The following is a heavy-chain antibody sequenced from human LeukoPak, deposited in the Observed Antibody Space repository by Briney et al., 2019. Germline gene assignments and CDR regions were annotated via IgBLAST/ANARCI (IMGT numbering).Heavy chain of an antibody. D-gene: IGHD3-3*01. V-gene: IGHV3-7*01. CDR3: ARYAQFMAITMASNGMDV. Sequence: PGGSLRLSCAASGFTFSSYWMSWVRQAPGKGLEWVANIKQDGSEKYYVDSVKGRFTISRDNAKNSLYLQMNSLRAEDTAVYYCARYAQFMAITMASNGMDVWGQGTTVTVSS. CDR1: GFTFSSYW. J-gene: IGHJ6*02. CDR2: IKQDGSEK.